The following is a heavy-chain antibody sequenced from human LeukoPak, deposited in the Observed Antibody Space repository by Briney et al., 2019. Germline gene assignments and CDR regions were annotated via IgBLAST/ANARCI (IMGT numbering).Heavy chain of an antibody. CDR2: IYYSGST. D-gene: IGHD2-15*01. J-gene: IGHJ4*02. Sequence: SETLSLTCTVSGGSISSNSYYWGWIRQPPGKGLEWIGSIYYSGSTYYNPSLKSRVTISVDTSKNQFSLKLSSVTAADTAVYYCARGYEGLGYCSGGSCYIFDYWGQGTLVTVSS. V-gene: IGHV4-39*01. CDR3: ARGYEGLGYCSGGSCYIFDY. CDR1: GGSISSNSYY.